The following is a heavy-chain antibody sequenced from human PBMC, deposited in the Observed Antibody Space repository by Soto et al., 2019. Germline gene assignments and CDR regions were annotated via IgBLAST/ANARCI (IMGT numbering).Heavy chain of an antibody. V-gene: IGHV3-30*18. CDR1: GFTFSSYG. Sequence: GGSLRLSCAAFGFTFSSYGMHWVRQAPGKGLEWVAVISYDGSNKYYADSVKGRFTISRDNSKNTLYLQMNSLRAEDTAVYYCADDGGYSGAFDYWGQGTLVTVSS. CDR3: ADDGGYSGAFDY. CDR2: ISYDGSNK. J-gene: IGHJ4*02. D-gene: IGHD5-18*01.